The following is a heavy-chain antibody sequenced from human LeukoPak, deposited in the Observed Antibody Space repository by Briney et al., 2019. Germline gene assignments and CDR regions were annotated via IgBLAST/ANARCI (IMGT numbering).Heavy chain of an antibody. D-gene: IGHD6-13*01. Sequence: PGGSLRLSCAASGFTFSSCWMSWVRQAPGKGLEWVANIKQDGSEKYYVDSVKGRFTISGDNAKNSLYLQMNSLRAEDTAVYYCARGTIAAAGYYYFDYWGQGTQVTVSS. J-gene: IGHJ4*02. CDR2: IKQDGSEK. V-gene: IGHV3-7*04. CDR3: ARGTIAAAGYYYFDY. CDR1: GFTFSSCW.